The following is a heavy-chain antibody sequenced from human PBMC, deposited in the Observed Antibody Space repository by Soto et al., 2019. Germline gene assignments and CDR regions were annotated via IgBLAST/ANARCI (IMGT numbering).Heavy chain of an antibody. Sequence: SETLSLTCTVSGGSIISGYWSWIRQPPGKGLEWIGYISYSGKTNYNPSLKSRVTMSVDTPKNQFSLRLSSVTTADTAVYYCARLRGYAGSTIDYWGQGTLVTVSS. D-gene: IGHD6-25*01. J-gene: IGHJ4*02. CDR2: ISYSGKT. CDR3: ARLRGYAGSTIDY. CDR1: GGSIISGY. V-gene: IGHV4-59*01.